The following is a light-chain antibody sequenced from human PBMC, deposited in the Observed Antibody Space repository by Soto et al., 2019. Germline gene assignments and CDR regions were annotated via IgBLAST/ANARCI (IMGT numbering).Light chain of an antibody. CDR1: SSNIGSNY. CDR2: RNN. Sequence: QSVLTQPPSASGTPGQRVTISCSGSSSNIGSNYVYWYQQLPGTAPKLLIYRNNQRTSGVPDRFSGSKSGTSASLAISGLRSEYEADYSGAAWDDSLSVGVFGGGTKLTVL. CDR3: AAWDDSLSVGV. V-gene: IGLV1-47*01. J-gene: IGLJ2*01.